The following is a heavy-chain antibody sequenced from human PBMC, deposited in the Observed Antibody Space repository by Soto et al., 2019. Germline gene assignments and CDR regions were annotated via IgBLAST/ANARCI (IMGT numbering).Heavy chain of an antibody. V-gene: IGHV1-18*01. D-gene: IGHD3-10*01. CDR2: ISTYTGNT. J-gene: IGHJ6*02. CDR1: GYTFTNYD. CDR3: ARGYYYGSGRPTPGGMDV. Sequence: QVHLVQSGAEVKKPGASVKVSCKASGYTFTNYDINWVRQAPGQGLEWMGWISTYTGNTNYAQKLQGRVTMTTDTPTSTADMELRSLRSDDTAVYYCARGYYYGSGRPTPGGMDVWGQGTTVTVSS.